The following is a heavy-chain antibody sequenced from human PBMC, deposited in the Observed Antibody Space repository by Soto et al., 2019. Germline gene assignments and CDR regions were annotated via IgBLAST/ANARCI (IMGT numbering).Heavy chain of an antibody. CDR3: AREEVVVVPAASGGGYYYGMDV. CDR1: GYTLTGYY. Sequence: ASVKVSCKASGYTLTGYYMHWVRQAPGQGLEWMGWINPNSGGTNYAQKFQGWVTMTRDTSISTAYMELSRLRSDDTAVYYCAREEVVVVPAASGGGYYYGMDVWGQGTTVTVSS. V-gene: IGHV1-2*04. J-gene: IGHJ6*02. CDR2: INPNSGGT. D-gene: IGHD2-2*01.